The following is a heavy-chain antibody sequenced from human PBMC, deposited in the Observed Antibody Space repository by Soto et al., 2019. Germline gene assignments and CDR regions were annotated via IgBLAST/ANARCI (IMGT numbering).Heavy chain of an antibody. J-gene: IGHJ4*02. Sequence: EVQLVESGGGLVQPGGSLILSCAASGFTFTTYWMHWVRQVPGQGLVWVSHVNSDESSTNYADSVKGRFTISRDNAKNMLYLQMSSLRAEDSAVYYCARGGSGNYFNYFDYWGQGTLITVSS. V-gene: IGHV3-74*01. D-gene: IGHD1-26*01. CDR1: GFTFTTYW. CDR3: ARGGSGNYFNYFDY. CDR2: VNSDESST.